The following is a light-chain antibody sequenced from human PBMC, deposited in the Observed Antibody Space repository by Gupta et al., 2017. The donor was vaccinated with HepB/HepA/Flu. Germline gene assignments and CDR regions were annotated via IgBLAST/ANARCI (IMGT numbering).Light chain of an antibody. J-gene: IGKJ4*01. Sequence: DIQMTQSPSSVSASVGDRVTITCRASQGISNWLGWYQQKPGKAPKLLISNASRVKSGVPSRFSGSGSGTDFTLTITSRQPEDFAIYYCQHENSFPLPFGGGTKVEI. CDR1: QGISNW. CDR3: QHENSFPLP. CDR2: NAS. V-gene: IGKV1-12*01.